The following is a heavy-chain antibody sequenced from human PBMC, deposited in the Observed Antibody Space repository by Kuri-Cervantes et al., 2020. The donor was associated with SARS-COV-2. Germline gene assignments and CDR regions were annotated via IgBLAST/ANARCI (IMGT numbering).Heavy chain of an antibody. CDR2: IYHSGST. V-gene: IGHV4-30-2*01. CDR1: GGSISSGGYS. D-gene: IGHD2/OR15-2a*01. CDR3: VRGDPRIAFDI. J-gene: IGHJ3*02. Sequence: SETLSLTCAVSGGSISSGGYSWSWIRQPPGKGLEWIGYIYHSGSTYYNPSLKSRVTISVDRSKNQFSLKLSSVTAADTAVYYCVRGDPRIAFDIWGQGTKVTVSS.